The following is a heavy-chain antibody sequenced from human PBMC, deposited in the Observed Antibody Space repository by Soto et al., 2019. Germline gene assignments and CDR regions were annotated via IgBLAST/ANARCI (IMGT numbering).Heavy chain of an antibody. V-gene: IGHV3-49*04. D-gene: IGHD3-10*01. CDR1: GFTFGDYA. CDR2: IRRKTYGGTT. CDR3: TRDGDYYRSGTYCYSAY. Sequence: EVQLVESGGGLVQPGRSLRLSCTASGFTFGDYALSWVRQAPGKGLEWVGFIRRKTYGGTTEYATSVKGRFTIPRDAYKIVAYLQMNSPRSDDTAVYYSTRDGDYYRSGTYCYSAYWVQGTLVTFCS. J-gene: IGHJ4*02.